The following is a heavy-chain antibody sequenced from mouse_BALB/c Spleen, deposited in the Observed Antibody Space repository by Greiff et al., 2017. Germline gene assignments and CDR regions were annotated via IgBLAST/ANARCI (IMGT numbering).Heavy chain of an antibody. D-gene: IGHD2-2*01. CDR1: GFTFSSYG. Sequence: EVKLVESGGGLVKPGGSLKLSCAASGFTFSSYGMSWVRQTPDKRLEWVATISSGGSYTYYPDSVKGRFTISRDNAKNTLYLQMSSLKSEDTAMYYCARREWLREGFDYWGQGTTLTVSS. V-gene: IGHV5-6*03. CDR2: ISSGGSYT. J-gene: IGHJ2*01. CDR3: ARREWLREGFDY.